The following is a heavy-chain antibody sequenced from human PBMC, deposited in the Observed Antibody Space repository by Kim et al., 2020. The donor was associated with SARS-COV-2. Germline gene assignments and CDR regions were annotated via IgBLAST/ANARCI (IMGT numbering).Heavy chain of an antibody. Sequence: SYTYYADSVKGRFTISRDNDKNSLYLQMNSLRAEDTAVYYCAREVDSIDYWGQGTLVTVSS. CDR3: AREVDSIDY. J-gene: IGHJ4*02. CDR2: SYT. V-gene: IGHV3-21*01. D-gene: IGHD5-12*01.